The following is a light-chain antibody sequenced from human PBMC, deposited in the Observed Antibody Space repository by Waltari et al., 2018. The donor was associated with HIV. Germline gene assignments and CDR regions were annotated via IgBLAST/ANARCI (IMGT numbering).Light chain of an antibody. CDR1: QDIRND. V-gene: IGKV1-6*01. Sequence: AIQMTQSPSSLAPSVGDTVTITCRASQDIRNDLGWYQQKPGKAPKVLIFAASSLQSGVPARFSGSGSGTDFTLTISSLQPEDFAIYYCLQDYKFPRTFGQGTKVEIK. CDR3: LQDYKFPRT. CDR2: AAS. J-gene: IGKJ1*01.